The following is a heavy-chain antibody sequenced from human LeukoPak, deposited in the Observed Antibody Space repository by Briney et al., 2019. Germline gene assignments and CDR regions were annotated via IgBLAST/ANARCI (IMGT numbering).Heavy chain of an antibody. J-gene: IGHJ4*02. CDR2: IIPIFGTA. Sequence: VASVKVSCKASGGTFSSYAISWVRQAPGQGLEWMGGIIPIFGTANYAQKFQGRVTITADESTSTAYMELSSLRSEDTAVYYCASETGMDTAMVKVGFDYWGQGTLVTVSS. D-gene: IGHD5-18*01. V-gene: IGHV1-69*01. CDR1: GGTFSSYA. CDR3: ASETGMDTAMVKVGFDY.